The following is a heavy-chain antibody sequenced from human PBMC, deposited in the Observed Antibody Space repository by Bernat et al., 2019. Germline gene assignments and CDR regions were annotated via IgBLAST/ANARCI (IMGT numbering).Heavy chain of an antibody. CDR3: AGGKGVVTAI. CDR1: GGSFSGYY. J-gene: IGHJ4*02. CDR2: INHSGST. V-gene: IGHV4-34*01. D-gene: IGHD2-21*02. Sequence: QVQLQQWGAGLLKPSETLSLTCAVYGGSFSGYYWTWIRQPPGKGLEWIGEINHSGSTNYNPSLKSRVTISVDTSKIQFSLKLSSVTAADTAVYYCAGGKGVVTAIWGQGTLVTVSS.